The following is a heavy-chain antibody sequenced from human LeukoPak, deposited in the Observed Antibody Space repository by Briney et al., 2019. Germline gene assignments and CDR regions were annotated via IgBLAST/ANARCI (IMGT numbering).Heavy chain of an antibody. D-gene: IGHD4-11*01. V-gene: IGHV3-33*06. CDR3: AKDAQRGFDYSNSLEY. CDR2: IWNDGSNK. CDR1: GFTFSHYG. Sequence: GRSLRLSCAASGFTFSHYGMHWVRQAPGRGLEWVAVIWNDGSNKYYADSVKGRFTISRDNSQNTVDLHMNSLRAEDTAVYYCAKDAQRGFDYSNSLEYWGQGTLGSVSS. J-gene: IGHJ1*01.